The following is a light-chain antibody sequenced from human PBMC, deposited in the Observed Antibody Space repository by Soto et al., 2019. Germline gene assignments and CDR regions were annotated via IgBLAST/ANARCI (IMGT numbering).Light chain of an antibody. CDR1: SSDVGGYNY. CDR3: GSYAGG. J-gene: IGLJ2*01. CDR2: DVS. V-gene: IGLV2-11*01. Sequence: QSALTQPRSVSGSPGQSVTISCTGTSSDVGGYNYVSWYQQHPGKAPKLMIYDVSKRPSGVPDRFSGSKSGNTASLTISGLQADDEADYHCGSYAGGFGGGTKLTVL.